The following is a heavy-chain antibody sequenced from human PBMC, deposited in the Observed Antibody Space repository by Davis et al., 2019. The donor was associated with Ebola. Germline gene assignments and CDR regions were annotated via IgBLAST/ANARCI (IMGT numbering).Heavy chain of an antibody. CDR3: ARATGSLYFDS. D-gene: IGHD1-1*01. Sequence: PSETLSLTCTVSGGPVSSGSHYWSWIWQPPGKGLEWIGHAYYSGTTNYNPSLKSRVIISVDTSKSQFSLKLTSVTAADTAVFYCARATGSLYFDSWGQGILVTVSS. J-gene: IGHJ4*02. V-gene: IGHV4-61*01. CDR1: GGPVSSGSHY. CDR2: AYYSGTT.